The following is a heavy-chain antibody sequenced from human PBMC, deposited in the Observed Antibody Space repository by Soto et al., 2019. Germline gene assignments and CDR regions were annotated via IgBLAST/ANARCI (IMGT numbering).Heavy chain of an antibody. D-gene: IGHD5-18*01. CDR1: GYTFTSYY. J-gene: IGHJ4*02. Sequence: GASVKVSCKASGYTFTSYYMHWVRQAPGQGLEWMGIINPSGGSTSYAQKFRGRVTMTRDTSTSTVYMELSSLRSEDTAVYYCARDALGGPEIQYYFDYWGQGTLVTVSS. CDR3: ARDALGGPEIQYYFDY. CDR2: INPSGGST. V-gene: IGHV1-46*01.